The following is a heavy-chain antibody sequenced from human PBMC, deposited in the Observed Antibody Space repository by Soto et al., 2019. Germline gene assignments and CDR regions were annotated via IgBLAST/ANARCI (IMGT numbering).Heavy chain of an antibody. V-gene: IGHV4-4*07. CDR1: GGSINSYW. Sequence: SETLSLTCSVSGGSINSYWWSWIRQPAGKGLEWIGRVYSSGTTGYNPSLNSRATLSVETSKNQFSLKLSSVTAADTAVYYCARDIGSYAYGEGYWGQGIQVTVSS. CDR3: ARDIGSYAYGEGY. CDR2: VYSSGTT. J-gene: IGHJ4*02. D-gene: IGHD3-10*01.